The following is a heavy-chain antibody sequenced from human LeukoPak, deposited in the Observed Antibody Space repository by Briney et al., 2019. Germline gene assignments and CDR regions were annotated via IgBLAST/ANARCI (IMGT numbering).Heavy chain of an antibody. CDR3: ARDPLSSSSFDY. CDR2: ISRSSSTI. CDR1: GFTFSSYS. Sequence: QTGGSLRLSCAASGFTFSSYSMSWGRQAPGKGLEWVSYISRSSSTIYYADSVKGRFTISRDNAKNSMYLQMTTLRAEDTAVYYCARDPLSSSSFDYWGQGTLVTVSA. J-gene: IGHJ4*02. D-gene: IGHD6-13*01. V-gene: IGHV3-48*01.